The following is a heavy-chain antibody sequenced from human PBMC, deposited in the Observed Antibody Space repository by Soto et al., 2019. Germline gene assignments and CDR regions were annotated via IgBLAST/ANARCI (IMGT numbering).Heavy chain of an antibody. D-gene: IGHD3-10*01. V-gene: IGHV4-31*03. CDR3: SRAIMVRGVILPLYYYGMDV. CDR2: IYYSGST. J-gene: IGHJ6*02. CDR1: GGSISSGGYY. Sequence: SETLSLTCTVSGGSISSGGYYWSWIRQHPGKGLEWIGYIYYSGSTYYNPSLKSRVTISVDTSKNQFSLKLSSVTAADTAVYYFSRAIMVRGVILPLYYYGMDVWGQGTTVTVSS.